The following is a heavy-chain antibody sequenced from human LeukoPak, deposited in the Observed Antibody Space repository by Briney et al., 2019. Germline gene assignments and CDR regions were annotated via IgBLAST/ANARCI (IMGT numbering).Heavy chain of an antibody. Sequence: SETLSLTCNVSGVSVSTSHWNWIRQRPGKGLEWIGCLSHTGKTDYNPSLKSRVSISLGSSNNHFSLKLTSVTAADTAVYYCSEGYFEPFDHWGQGILVTVSS. CDR3: SEGYFEPFDH. CDR1: GVSVSTSH. CDR2: LSHTGKT. J-gene: IGHJ4*02. D-gene: IGHD2/OR15-2a*01. V-gene: IGHV4-59*02.